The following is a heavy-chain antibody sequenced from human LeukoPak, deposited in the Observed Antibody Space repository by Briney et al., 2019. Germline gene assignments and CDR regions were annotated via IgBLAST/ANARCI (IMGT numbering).Heavy chain of an antibody. CDR1: GGSISSSNW. D-gene: IGHD6-19*01. V-gene: IGHV4-4*02. J-gene: IGHJ5*02. CDR2: IYHSGST. Sequence: SETLSLTCAVSGGSISSSNWWSWVRQPPGKGLEWIGEIYHSGSTNYNPSLKSRVTISVDKSKNQFSLKLASVTAADTAVYYCASGLEPAMAVAATAWGQGTLVTVSS. CDR3: ASGLEPAMAVAATA.